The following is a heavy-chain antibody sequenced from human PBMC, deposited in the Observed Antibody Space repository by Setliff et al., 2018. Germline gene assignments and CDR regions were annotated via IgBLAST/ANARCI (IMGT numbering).Heavy chain of an antibody. Sequence: ASVKVSCKASGYTFTSHYMHWVRQAPGLGLEWMGTINPSSGRTSYAQKFQGRVTMTRDTSTSTVYMDMSSLRSEDTAVYYCARDVFPYHYEGAFDIWGRGTMVTVS. D-gene: IGHD3-22*01. CDR2: INPSSGRT. V-gene: IGHV1-46*01. CDR3: ARDVFPYHYEGAFDI. CDR1: GYTFTSHY. J-gene: IGHJ3*02.